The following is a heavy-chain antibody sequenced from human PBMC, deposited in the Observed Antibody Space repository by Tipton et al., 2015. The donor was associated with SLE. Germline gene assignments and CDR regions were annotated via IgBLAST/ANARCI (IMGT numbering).Heavy chain of an antibody. V-gene: IGHV3-23*01. CDR2: ISDGGGT. CDR3: AKESSTIGIPLFDS. D-gene: IGHD1-1*01. Sequence: GSLRLSCAASGFTFDDYAMHWVRQAPGKGLEWVSGISDGGGTFYADSVKGRFTISRDNFKKTVHLQMSSLRAEDTAIYYCAKESSTIGIPLFDSWGQGTLVTVSS. CDR1: GFTFDDYA. J-gene: IGHJ4*02.